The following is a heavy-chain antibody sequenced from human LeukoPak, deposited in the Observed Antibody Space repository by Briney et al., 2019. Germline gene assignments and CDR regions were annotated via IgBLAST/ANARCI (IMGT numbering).Heavy chain of an antibody. CDR1: GFTFSDYY. CDR2: ISSSGGTI. J-gene: IGHJ4*02. V-gene: IGHV3-11*04. CDR3: ARPDCSSTGCYDFDS. D-gene: IGHD2-2*01. Sequence: GGSLRLSCAASGFTFSDYYMSWVRQAPGKGLEWVSHISSSGGTICYEDSVKGRFTISRDNAKNSLYLQMNSLRAEDTAVYYCARPDCSSTGCYDFDSWGQGTLVTVSS.